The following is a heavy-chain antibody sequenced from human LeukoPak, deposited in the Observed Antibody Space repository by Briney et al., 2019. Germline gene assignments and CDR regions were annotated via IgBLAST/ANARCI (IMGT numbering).Heavy chain of an antibody. Sequence: SVKVSCKASGYTFTGYYMHWVRQAPGQGLEWMGWINPNSGDTNYAQKFQGRVTTTRDTSISTAYMELSRLRSDDTAVYYCARDTAMVTYWFDPRGQGTLVTVSS. CDR1: GYTFTGYY. J-gene: IGHJ5*02. CDR2: INPNSGDT. V-gene: IGHV1-2*02. CDR3: ARDTAMVTYWFDP. D-gene: IGHD5-18*01.